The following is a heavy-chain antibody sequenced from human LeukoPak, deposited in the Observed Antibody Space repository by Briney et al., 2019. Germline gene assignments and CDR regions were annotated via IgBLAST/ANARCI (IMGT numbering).Heavy chain of an antibody. Sequence: GGSLRLSCAASEFTFSHHWMTWVRQAPGKGLEWVSGISSSGSSTYYADSVKGRFTISRDNSKNTLYLQMNSLRAEDTAVYYCARVPITLAGTKDAKYFQHWGQGTLVTVSS. CDR1: EFTFSHHW. CDR2: ISSSGSST. J-gene: IGHJ1*01. CDR3: ARVPITLAGTKDAKYFQH. D-gene: IGHD6-19*01. V-gene: IGHV3-23*01.